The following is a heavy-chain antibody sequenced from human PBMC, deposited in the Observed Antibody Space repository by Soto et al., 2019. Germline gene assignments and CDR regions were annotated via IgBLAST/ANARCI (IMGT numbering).Heavy chain of an antibody. V-gene: IGHV2-5*01. CDR1: GFSLSTSGVG. CDR2: IYWNDDK. D-gene: IGHD2-15*01. Sequence: QITLKESGPTLVKPTQTLTLTCTFSGFSLSTSGVGVGWIRQPPGKALEWLALIYWNDDKRYSPSLKSRLTITQDTSKNQVVLTMTNMDPVDTATYYCARGYCSGGSCYVGNNWFDPWGQGTLVTVSS. CDR3: ARGYCSGGSCYVGNNWFDP. J-gene: IGHJ5*02.